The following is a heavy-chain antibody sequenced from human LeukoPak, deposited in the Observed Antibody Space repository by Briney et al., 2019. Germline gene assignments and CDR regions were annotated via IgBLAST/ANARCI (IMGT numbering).Heavy chain of an antibody. CDR3: ASRSPQRPYNWFDP. J-gene: IGHJ5*02. CDR2: INHSGST. CDR1: GGSFSGYY. Sequence: PSETLSLTCAVYGGSFSGYYWSWIRQPPGKGLEWIGEINHSGSTNYNPSLKSRVTISVDTSKNQFSLKLSSVTAADTAVYYCASRSPQRPYNWFDPWGQGTLVTVSS. D-gene: IGHD6-25*01. V-gene: IGHV4-34*01.